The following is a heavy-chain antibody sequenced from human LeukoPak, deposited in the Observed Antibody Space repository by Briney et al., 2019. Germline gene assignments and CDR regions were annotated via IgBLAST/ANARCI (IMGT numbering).Heavy chain of an antibody. CDR1: GGSISSGSYY. CDR3: ARDENGYVWGSFRA. CDR2: IYTSGST. Sequence: PSETLSLTCTVSGGSISSGSYYWSWIRQPAGKGLEWIGRIYTSGSTNYNPSLKSRVTISGDTSKNQFSLRLSSVTAADTAVYYCARDENGYVWGSFRAWGQGTLVTVSS. V-gene: IGHV4-61*02. D-gene: IGHD3-16*02. J-gene: IGHJ5*02.